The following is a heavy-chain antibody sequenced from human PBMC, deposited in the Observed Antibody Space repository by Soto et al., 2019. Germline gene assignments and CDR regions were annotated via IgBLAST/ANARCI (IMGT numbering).Heavy chain of an antibody. D-gene: IGHD3-22*01. V-gene: IGHV3-48*03. Sequence: GWSLRLSCAASGFNFRNYAMHWVRQAPGKGLEWVSYISSSGSTIYYADSVKGRFTISRDNAKNSLYLQVNSLRAEGTSVCCCATNGGRYYDSSVYSHWGQGTLVTAS. CDR3: ATNGGRYYDSSVYSH. J-gene: IGHJ4*02. CDR2: ISSSGSTI. CDR1: GFNFRNYA.